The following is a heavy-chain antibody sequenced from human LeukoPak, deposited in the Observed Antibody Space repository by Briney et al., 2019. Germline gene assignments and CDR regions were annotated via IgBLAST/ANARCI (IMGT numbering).Heavy chain of an antibody. D-gene: IGHD3-10*01. V-gene: IGHV3-23*01. CDR2: ICGSGGST. CDR1: GFTCSSYA. Sequence: GGSLRLSSAASGFTCSSYAMSWVRQGPGKGREWVSAICGSGGSTYYADSVKGRFTISTDTSKNTLYLQMNSLGAEDTAVYYCPKLGYHYGPGSYQPWAQKPLVTVPS. CDR3: PKLGYHYGPGSYQP. J-gene: IGHJ5*02.